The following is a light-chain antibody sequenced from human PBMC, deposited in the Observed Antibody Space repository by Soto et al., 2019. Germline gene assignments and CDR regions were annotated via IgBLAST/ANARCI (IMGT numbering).Light chain of an antibody. CDR2: DAS. J-gene: IGKJ4*01. Sequence: EIVLTQSPAALSLSPGGRASRSCRASQTVSSYLAWYQQKADQAPRPLIYDASNRAPGIPARFSGSGSATDFTLTISSLEPEDFAVYYCQQRSSWPLTFGGGTKVDIK. CDR3: QQRSSWPLT. V-gene: IGKV3-11*01. CDR1: QTVSSY.